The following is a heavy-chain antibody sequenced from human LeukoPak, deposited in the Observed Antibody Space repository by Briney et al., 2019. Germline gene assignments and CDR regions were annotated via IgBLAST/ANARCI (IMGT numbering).Heavy chain of an antibody. CDR1: GYTFTGYY. D-gene: IGHD3-22*01. CDR3: ARGPPFYYYDSSGPDY. J-gene: IGHJ4*02. Sequence: GASVKVSCKASGYTFTGYYMHWVRQAPGQGLECMGWINPNSGGTNYAQKFQGRVTMTRDTSISTAYMELSRLRSDDTAVYYCARGPPFYYYDSSGPDYWGQGTLVTVSS. CDR2: INPNSGGT. V-gene: IGHV1-2*02.